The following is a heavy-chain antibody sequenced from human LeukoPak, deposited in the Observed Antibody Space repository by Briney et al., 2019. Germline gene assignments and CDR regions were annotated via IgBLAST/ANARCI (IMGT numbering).Heavy chain of an antibody. Sequence: GASVKVSCKASGYTFTSYDINWVRQATGQGLEWMGWMNPNSGNTGYAQKFQGRVTMTRNTSISTAYMELSSLRSEDTAVYYCARSGDSCSSTSCYSDLWGRGTLATVSS. CDR2: MNPNSGNT. CDR3: ARSGDSCSSTSCYSDL. D-gene: IGHD2-2*01. CDR1: GYTFTSYD. V-gene: IGHV1-8*01. J-gene: IGHJ2*01.